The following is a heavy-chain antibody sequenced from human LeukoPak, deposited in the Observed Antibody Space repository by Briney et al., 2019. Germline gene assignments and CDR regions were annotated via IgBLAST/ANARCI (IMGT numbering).Heavy chain of an antibody. CDR1: GVSISSGGYY. D-gene: IGHD3-22*01. V-gene: IGHV4-31*03. J-gene: IGHJ4*02. CDR3: ARVEYDSSGYIDS. CDR2: IYYSGST. Sequence: SQTLSLTCTVSGVSISSGGYYWSWIRQHPGKGLEWIGYIYYSGSTYYNPSLKSRVTISVDTSKNQFSLKLTSVTAADTAVYYYARVEYDSSGYIDSWGQGALVTVSS.